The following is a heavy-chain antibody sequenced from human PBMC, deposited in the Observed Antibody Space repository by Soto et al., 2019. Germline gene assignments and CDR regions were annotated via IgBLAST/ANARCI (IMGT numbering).Heavy chain of an antibody. CDR3: ASHVGAYYDFWSGEEVYRNDYYYDMDV. D-gene: IGHD3-3*01. CDR2: INSDGSST. Sequence: GRSLRLSCAASGFTFSSYWMHWVRQAPGKGLVWVSRINSDGSSTSYADSVKGRFTISRDNAKNTLYLQMNSLRAEDTAVYYCASHVGAYYDFWSGEEVYRNDYYYDMDVSGTAPTLTVAS. CDR1: GFTFSSYW. J-gene: IGHJ6*03. V-gene: IGHV3-74*01.